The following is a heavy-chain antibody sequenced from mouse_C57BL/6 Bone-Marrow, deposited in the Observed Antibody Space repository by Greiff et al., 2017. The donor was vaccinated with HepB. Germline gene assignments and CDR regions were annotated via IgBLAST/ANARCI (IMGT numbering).Heavy chain of an antibody. CDR1: GYTFTNYW. CDR3: ARGGNYYGSSYHAMDY. Sequence: LEESGAELVRPGTSVKMSCKASGYTFTNYWIGWAKQRPGHGLEWIGDIYPGGGYTNYNEKFKGKATLTADKSSSTAYMQFSSLTSEDSAIYYCARGGNYYGSSYHAMDYWGQGTSVTVSS. V-gene: IGHV1-63*01. CDR2: IYPGGGYT. D-gene: IGHD1-1*01. J-gene: IGHJ4*01.